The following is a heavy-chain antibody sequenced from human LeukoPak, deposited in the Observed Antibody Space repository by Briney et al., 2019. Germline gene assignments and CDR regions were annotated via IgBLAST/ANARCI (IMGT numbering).Heavy chain of an antibody. CDR1: GFTFSSYE. D-gene: IGHD3-10*02. J-gene: IGHJ6*04. Sequence: PGGSLRLPCAASGFTFSSYEMNWVRQAPGKGLEWVSYISSSGSTIYYADSVKGRFTISRDNAKNSLYLQMNSLRAEDTAVYYCPELGITMIGGVWGKGTTVTISS. V-gene: IGHV3-48*03. CDR2: ISSSGSTI. CDR3: PELGITMIGGV.